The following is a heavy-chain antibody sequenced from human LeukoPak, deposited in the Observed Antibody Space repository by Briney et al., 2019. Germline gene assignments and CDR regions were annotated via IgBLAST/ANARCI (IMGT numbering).Heavy chain of an antibody. CDR2: IRYDGSNK. D-gene: IGHD6-6*01. CDR3: ARSIAATKRGQYYFDY. J-gene: IGHJ4*02. V-gene: IGHV3-30*02. CDR1: GFTFSSYG. Sequence: GGSLRLSCAASGFTFSSYGMHWVRQAPGKGLEWVAFIRYDGSNKYYADSVKGRFTISRDNSKNTLYLQMNSLRAEDTAVYYCARSIAATKRGQYYFDYWGQGTLVTVSS.